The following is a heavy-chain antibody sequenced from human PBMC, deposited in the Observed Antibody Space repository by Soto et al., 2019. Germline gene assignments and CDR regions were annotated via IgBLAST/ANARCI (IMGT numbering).Heavy chain of an antibody. V-gene: IGHV3-23*01. Sequence: GGSLRLSCAASGFTFSSYAMSWVRQAPGKGLEWVSAISGSGGSTYYADSVKGRFTISRDNSKNTLYLQMNSLRAEDTAVYYCAKVRDYDILTGYYNNAVFDYWGQGTLVTVSS. CDR2: ISGSGGST. D-gene: IGHD3-9*01. CDR3: AKVRDYDILTGYYNNAVFDY. CDR1: GFTFSSYA. J-gene: IGHJ4*02.